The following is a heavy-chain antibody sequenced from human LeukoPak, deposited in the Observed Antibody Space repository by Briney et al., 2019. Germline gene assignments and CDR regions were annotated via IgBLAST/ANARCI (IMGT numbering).Heavy chain of an antibody. Sequence: GASLTLSCTASGYTFTSYDMSWVRQAPGQGLEWMGSISACNGNTNFAQRPKGRVTISTDTSKSAAYMQLRSLRADDTAGYYCARLCRITIFGVVIHTNDYYYYMYISGKGTTVTASS. CDR2: ISACNGNT. CDR1: GYTFTSYD. CDR3: ARLCRITIFGVVIHTNDYYYYMYI. J-gene: IGHJ6*03. D-gene: IGHD3-3*01. V-gene: IGHV1-18*01.